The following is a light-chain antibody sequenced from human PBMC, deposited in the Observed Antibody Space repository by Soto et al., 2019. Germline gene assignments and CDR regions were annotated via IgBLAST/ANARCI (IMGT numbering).Light chain of an antibody. CDR3: CSHAGSKNYYL. Sequence: QSVLTQPPSASGSPGQSGTISCTGSSSDIGGYDFVSWYQQHPGKVPKLLIYEVTKRPSGVPDRFSGSKSGNTASLTVSGLQADDEADYYCCSHAGSKNYYLFGPGTKLTVL. V-gene: IGLV2-8*01. CDR2: EVT. J-gene: IGLJ1*01. CDR1: SSDIGGYDF.